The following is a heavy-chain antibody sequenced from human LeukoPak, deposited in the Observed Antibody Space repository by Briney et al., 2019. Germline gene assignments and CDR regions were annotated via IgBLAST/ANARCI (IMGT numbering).Heavy chain of an antibody. CDR2: ISSSGSTI. Sequence: GGSLRLFCAASGFTFSSYEMNWVRQAPGKGLEWVSYISSSGSTIYYADSVKGRFTISRDNAKNSLYLQMNSLRAEDTAVYYCARDSSGPDYWGQGTLVTVSS. CDR1: GFTFSSYE. CDR3: ARDSSGPDY. J-gene: IGHJ4*02. V-gene: IGHV3-48*03. D-gene: IGHD3-22*01.